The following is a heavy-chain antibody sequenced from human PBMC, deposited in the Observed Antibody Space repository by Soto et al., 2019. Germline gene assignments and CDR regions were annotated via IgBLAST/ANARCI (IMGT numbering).Heavy chain of an antibody. CDR2: IIPVFGTA. V-gene: IGHV1-69*01. CDR3: SAGYPALAVSTTPGAY. Sequence: QVQLVQSGAEVKKPGSSVTVSCTASGDTFSNYAISWVRQAPGQGLEWMGGIIPVFGTANYPQKFRGRVTITADGSTRTAYMELSSLTSGDTAVYYCSAGYPALAVSTTPGAYWGQGTLITVSS. D-gene: IGHD1-7*01. CDR1: GDTFSNYA. J-gene: IGHJ4*02.